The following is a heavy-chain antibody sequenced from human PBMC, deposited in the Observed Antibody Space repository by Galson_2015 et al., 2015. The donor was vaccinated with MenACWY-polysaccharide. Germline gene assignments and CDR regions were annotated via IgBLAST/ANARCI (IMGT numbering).Heavy chain of an antibody. V-gene: IGHV3-48*02. Sequence: SCAASGFTFSSYRMNCVRQAPGKGLVWVSSISTGRTIIYQADSVKGRFTISRDNAKNSLYLQLNSLRDEDTAVYYCARGGSSDSFDYWGKGTLGTVSS. CDR1: GFTFSSYR. J-gene: IGHJ4*02. CDR2: ISTGRTII. D-gene: IGHD2-15*01. CDR3: ARGGSSDSFDY.